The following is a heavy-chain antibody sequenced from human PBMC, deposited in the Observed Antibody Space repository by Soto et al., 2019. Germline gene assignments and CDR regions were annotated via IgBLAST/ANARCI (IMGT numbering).Heavy chain of an antibody. Sequence: EVQLLQSGGGLVQPGGSLRLSCAGSGFTFSNYAMSWVRQAPGKGLEWVSAISSAVNTYYADSVKGRFTISRDNSKNTLSLQMNSLRAEDTAVYYCAKQVRDGTSSPYYFDYWGQGTLVTVS. CDR3: AKQVRDGTSSPYYFDY. J-gene: IGHJ4*02. CDR2: ISSAVNT. D-gene: IGHD6-6*01. V-gene: IGHV3-23*01. CDR1: GFTFSNYA.